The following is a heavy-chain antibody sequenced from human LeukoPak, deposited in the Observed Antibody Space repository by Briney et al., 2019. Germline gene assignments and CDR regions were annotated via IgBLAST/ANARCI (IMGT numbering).Heavy chain of an antibody. J-gene: IGHJ4*02. V-gene: IGHV1-18*01. D-gene: IGHD3-10*01. CDR2: ISAYNGNT. CDR3: ARVDSVLLWFGESNY. CDR1: GYTFTSYG. Sequence: ASVKVSCTASGYTFTSYGISWVRQAPGQGLEWMGWISAYNGNTNYAQKLQGRVTMTTDTSTSTAYMELRSLRSDDTAVYYCARVDSVLLWFGESNYWGQGTLVTVSS.